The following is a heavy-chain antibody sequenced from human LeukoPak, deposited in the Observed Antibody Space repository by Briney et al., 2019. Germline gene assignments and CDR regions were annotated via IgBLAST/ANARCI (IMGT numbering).Heavy chain of an antibody. J-gene: IGHJ4*02. D-gene: IGHD1-26*01. Sequence: SETLSLTCTVSGGSISSYYWSWIRQPAGKGLEWIGRIYTSGSTNYNPSLKSRVTISVDTSKNQFSLKLSSVTAADTAVYYCARGGRYSGSYRKEYYFDYWGQGTLVTVSS. CDR3: ARGGRYSGSYRKEYYFDY. CDR1: GGSISSYY. V-gene: IGHV4-4*07. CDR2: IYTSGST.